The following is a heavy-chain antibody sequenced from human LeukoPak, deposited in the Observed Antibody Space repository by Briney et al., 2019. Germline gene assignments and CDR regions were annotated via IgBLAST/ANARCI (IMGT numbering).Heavy chain of an antibody. CDR3: ARGTDPIYSYCSSTSCYKGYYFDF. CDR1: GGSIRSSYYY. D-gene: IGHD2-2*02. V-gene: IGHV4-39*01. J-gene: IGHJ4*02. CDR2: IYDSGST. Sequence: THSETLSLTCTVSGGSIRSSYYYWGWIRQPPGKGLEWIGSIYDSGSTYYNPSLKSRVTISVDTSKNQFSLKLSSVTAADTAVYYCARGTDPIYSYCSSTSCYKGYYFDFWGQGTLVTVSS.